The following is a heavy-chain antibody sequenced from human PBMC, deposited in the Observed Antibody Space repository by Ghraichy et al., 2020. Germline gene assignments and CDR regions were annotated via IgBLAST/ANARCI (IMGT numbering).Heavy chain of an antibody. CDR1: GGSFSGYY. J-gene: IGHJ4*02. V-gene: IGHV4-34*01. CDR3: ASRVTGAEDRLDY. CDR2: INHSGST. Sequence: SETLSLTCAVYGGSFSGYYWNWIRQPPGKGLEWIGEINHSGSTKYNPSLKSRVAISVDTSKNQFSLRLSSVTAADTALYYCASRVTGAEDRLDYWGPGTLVTVSS. D-gene: IGHD7-27*01.